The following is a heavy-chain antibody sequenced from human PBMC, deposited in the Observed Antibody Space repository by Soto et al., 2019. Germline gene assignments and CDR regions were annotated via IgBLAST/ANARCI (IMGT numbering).Heavy chain of an antibody. CDR3: PGDYPGGYEAKADD. CDR2: IIPILGIA. Sequence: QVQLVQSGAEVKKPGSSVKVSCKASGGTFSSYTISWVRQAPGQGLEWMGRIIPILGIANYAQKFQGRVTITADKSTSTAYMELSSVRSEDTAVYDCPGDYPGGYEAKADDWGQGTLVTVSS. V-gene: IGHV1-69*02. D-gene: IGHD5-12*01. J-gene: IGHJ4*02. CDR1: GGTFSSYT.